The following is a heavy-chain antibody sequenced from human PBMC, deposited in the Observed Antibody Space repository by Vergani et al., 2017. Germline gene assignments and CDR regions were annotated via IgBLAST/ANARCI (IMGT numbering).Heavy chain of an antibody. D-gene: IGHD5-12*01. J-gene: IGHJ6*02. CDR2: ISGSGGST. Sequence: EVQLLKSGGDLVQPGGSLRLSCAASGFTFNHYAMNWVRQAPGKGLEWVSGISGSGGSTYYAVSVKGRFTISRDSSKNTLYLQLNSLSSGDTAVYYFANANPRNSGYDYLYYYHAMDVWCQGTTVTVSS. V-gene: IGHV3-23*01. CDR1: GFTFNHYA. CDR3: ANANPRNSGYDYLYYYHAMDV.